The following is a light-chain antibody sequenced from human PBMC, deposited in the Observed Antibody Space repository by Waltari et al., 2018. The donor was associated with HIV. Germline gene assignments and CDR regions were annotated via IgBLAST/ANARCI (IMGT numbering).Light chain of an antibody. Sequence: QSALTQPRSVSGSPGQAGTIPCTVTSRDGGGYASVAWYLQHPGKVPKLIIYEVIKRPSGVPDRFSGSKSGNTASLTISGLQTEDEADYFCCSYAGTYTYVLFGGGTKLTVL. V-gene: IGLV2-11*01. CDR3: CSYAGTYTYVL. J-gene: IGLJ3*02. CDR2: EVI. CDR1: SRDGGGYAS.